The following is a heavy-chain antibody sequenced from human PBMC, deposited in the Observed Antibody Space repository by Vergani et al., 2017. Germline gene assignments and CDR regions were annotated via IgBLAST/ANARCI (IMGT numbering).Heavy chain of an antibody. CDR3: ARGYCSGGSCYAKYWFDP. Sequence: QVQLQESGPGLVKPSETLSLTCTVSGGSISSYYWSWIRQPPGKGLEWIGYIYYSGSTNYNPSLKSRVTISVDTSKNQFSLKLSSVTAADTAVYYCARGYCSGGSCYAKYWFDPWGQGTLVTVSS. V-gene: IGHV4-59*12. D-gene: IGHD2-15*01. CDR2: IYYSGST. J-gene: IGHJ5*02. CDR1: GGSISSYY.